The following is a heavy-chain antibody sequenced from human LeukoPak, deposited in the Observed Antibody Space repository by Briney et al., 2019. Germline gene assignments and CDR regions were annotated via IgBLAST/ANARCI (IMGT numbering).Heavy chain of an antibody. D-gene: IGHD2-21*02. J-gene: IGHJ4*02. Sequence: GGSLRLSCAVSGITFSSHAMSWVRQAPGKGLEWVSVISGSGGSTYYADSVKGRFTTSRNNSKNTLYLQMNSLRAEDTAVYYCAKALRAYCGGDCIRDYWGQGTLVTVSS. CDR3: AKALRAYCGGDCIRDY. CDR1: GITFSSHA. CDR2: ISGSGGST. V-gene: IGHV3-23*01.